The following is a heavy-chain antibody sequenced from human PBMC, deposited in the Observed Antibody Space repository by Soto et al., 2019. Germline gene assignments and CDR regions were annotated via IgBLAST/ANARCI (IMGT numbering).Heavy chain of an antibody. D-gene: IGHD6-6*01. CDR3: AKKYSSSVDDAFDI. V-gene: IGHV3-23*01. CDR1: GFTFGGYA. J-gene: IGHJ3*02. CDR2: ISGSGGST. Sequence: GGSLRLCYAASGFTFGGYARSWVLQAPGKGLEWVSAISGSGGSTYYAVSVKGRFTISRDNSKNTLYLQMNSLRVEDTAVYYCAKKYSSSVDDAFDIWGQGTMVTVPS.